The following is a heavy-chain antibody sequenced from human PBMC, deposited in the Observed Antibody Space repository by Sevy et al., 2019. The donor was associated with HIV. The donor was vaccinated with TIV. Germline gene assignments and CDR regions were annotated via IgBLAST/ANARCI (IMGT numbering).Heavy chain of an antibody. CDR2: IYSGGST. V-gene: IGHV3-53*01. D-gene: IGHD3-9*01. J-gene: IGHJ4*02. Sequence: GGSLKISCAASGFTVSSNYMSWVRQAPGKGLEWVSVIYSGGSTYYADSVKGRFTISRDNSKNTLYLQMNSLRAEDTAVYYCARRFGILTGYFDYWGQGTLVTVSS. CDR1: GFTVSSNY. CDR3: ARRFGILTGYFDY.